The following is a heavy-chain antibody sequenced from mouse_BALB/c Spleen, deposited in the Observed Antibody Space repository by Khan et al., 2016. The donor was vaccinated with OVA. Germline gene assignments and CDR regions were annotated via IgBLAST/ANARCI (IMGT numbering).Heavy chain of an antibody. V-gene: IGHV1-77*01. CDR1: GYTFTDYY. CDR3: ARRNYGGYTFAY. D-gene: IGHD1-2*01. Sequence: QVQLKESGAELARPGASVKLSCKASGYTFTDYYINWVKQRTGQGLEWIGEISPGSGDTYYNERFKGKATLTADKSSSTAYMQLRSLTSEASAVYFYARRNYGGYTFAYWGQGTLVTVSA. CDR2: ISPGSGDT. J-gene: IGHJ3*01.